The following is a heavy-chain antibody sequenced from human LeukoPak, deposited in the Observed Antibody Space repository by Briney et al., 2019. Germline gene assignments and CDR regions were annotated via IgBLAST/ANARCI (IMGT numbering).Heavy chain of an antibody. Sequence: GASVKVSCKASGYTFTSYYMHCVRQAPGQGLEWMGIINPSGGSTSYAQKFQGRVTMTRDTSTSTVYMELSSLRSEDTAVYYCARDPYELAAAGTFVDYWGQGTLVTVSS. V-gene: IGHV1-46*01. CDR2: INPSGGST. CDR1: GYTFTSYY. J-gene: IGHJ4*02. CDR3: ARDPYELAAAGTFVDY. D-gene: IGHD6-13*01.